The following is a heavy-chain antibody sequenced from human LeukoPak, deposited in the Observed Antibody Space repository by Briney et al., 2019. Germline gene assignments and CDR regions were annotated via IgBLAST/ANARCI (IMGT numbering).Heavy chain of an antibody. CDR2: IYYSGST. Sequence: SETLSFTCTVSGGSISSSSYYWGWIRQPPGKGLEWIGSIYYSGSTNYNPSLKSRVTISVDTSKNQFSLKLSSVTAADTAVYYCARSGRWRYEREEHFDYWGQGTLVTVSS. CDR1: GGSISSSSYY. D-gene: IGHD1-14*01. V-gene: IGHV4-39*07. CDR3: ARSGRWRYEREEHFDY. J-gene: IGHJ4*02.